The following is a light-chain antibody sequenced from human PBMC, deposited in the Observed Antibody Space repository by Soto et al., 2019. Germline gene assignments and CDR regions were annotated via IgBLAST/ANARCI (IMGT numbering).Light chain of an antibody. CDR2: EVN. Sequence: QSVLTQPASVSGSPGQSITISCTGTSSDVGGYKYVSWYQQHPGKAPKLMIYEVNNRPSGVSNRFSGSKSGNTASLTISGVLEEDEADDYCSSYRSSGNIWVFGGGTKLTVL. CDR3: SSYRSSGNIWV. J-gene: IGLJ3*02. CDR1: SSDVGGYKY. V-gene: IGLV2-14*01.